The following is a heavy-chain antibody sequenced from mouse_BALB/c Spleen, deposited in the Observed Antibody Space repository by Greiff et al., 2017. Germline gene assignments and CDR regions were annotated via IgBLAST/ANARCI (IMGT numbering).Heavy chain of an antibody. V-gene: IGHV2-9*02. Sequence: VMLVESGPGLVAPSQSLSITCTVSGFSLTSYGVHWVRQPPGKGLEWLGVIWAGGSTNYNSALMSRLSISKDNSKSQVFLKMNSLQTDDTAMYYCARDLRSSAMDYWGQGTSVTVSS. CDR3: ARDLRSSAMDY. CDR2: IWAGGST. D-gene: IGHD1-2*01. J-gene: IGHJ4*01. CDR1: GFSLTSYG.